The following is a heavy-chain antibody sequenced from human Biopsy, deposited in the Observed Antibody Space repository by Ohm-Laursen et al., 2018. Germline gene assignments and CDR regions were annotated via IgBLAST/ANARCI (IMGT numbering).Heavy chain of an antibody. CDR1: GYTFTGHY. D-gene: IGHD2-8*01. V-gene: IGHV1-2*02. CDR2: MSPNTGNT. J-gene: IGHJ4*02. Sequence: GPSVKVSCKASGYTFTGHYLHWVRQAPGQGFEWMGGMSPNTGNTVYAQRFQDRVTMTRETSISTAYLALGSLRSADTAIYYCARDPLNGHKHFDYWGQGSLVTVSS. CDR3: ARDPLNGHKHFDY.